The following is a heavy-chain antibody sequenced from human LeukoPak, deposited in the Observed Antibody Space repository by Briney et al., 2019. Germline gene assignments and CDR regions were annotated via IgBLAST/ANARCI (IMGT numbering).Heavy chain of an antibody. CDR2: ISSSGSTI. V-gene: IGHV3-11*01. CDR3: ARGGYYSGGSCYGDYFDY. Sequence: GGSLRLSCAASGFTFSDYYMSWIRQAPGKGLEWVSYISSSGSTIYYEDSVKGRFTITRDNAKNSLYLQMNSLRAEDTAVYYCARGGYYSGGSCYGDYFDYWGQGTLVTVSS. CDR1: GFTFSDYY. J-gene: IGHJ4*02. D-gene: IGHD2-15*01.